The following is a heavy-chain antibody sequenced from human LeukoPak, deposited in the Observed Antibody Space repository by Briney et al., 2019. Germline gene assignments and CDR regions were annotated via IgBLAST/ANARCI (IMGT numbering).Heavy chain of an antibody. D-gene: IGHD3-10*01. Sequence: SETLSLTCTVSGGSISSYYWSWIRQPAGKGLEWIGRIYTSGSTNYNPSLKSRVTMSVDTSKNQFSLKLSSVTAADTAVYYCARGPVEITMVPTNFDYWGQGTLVTVSS. V-gene: IGHV4-4*07. CDR1: GGSISSYY. J-gene: IGHJ4*02. CDR3: ARGPVEITMVPTNFDY. CDR2: IYTSGST.